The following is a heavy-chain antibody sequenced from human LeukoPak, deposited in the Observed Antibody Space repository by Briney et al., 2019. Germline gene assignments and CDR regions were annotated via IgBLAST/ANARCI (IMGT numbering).Heavy chain of an antibody. CDR1: GGSISSYY. Sequence: PSETLSLTCTVSGGSISSYYWSWIRQPPGKGLEWIGYIYYSGGTNYNPSLKSRVTISVDTSKNQFSLKLSSVTAADTAVYYCARAAVGNGFDYWGQGTLVTVSS. CDR3: ARAAVGNGFDY. J-gene: IGHJ4*02. D-gene: IGHD1-1*01. CDR2: IYYSGGT. V-gene: IGHV4-59*01.